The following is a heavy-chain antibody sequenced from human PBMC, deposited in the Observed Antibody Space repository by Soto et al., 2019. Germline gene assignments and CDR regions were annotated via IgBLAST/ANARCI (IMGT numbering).Heavy chain of an antibody. CDR3: AASLGYYDFWSGYLRGYGMDV. D-gene: IGHD3-3*01. V-gene: IGHV1-58*01. Sequence: SVKVSCKASGFTFTSSAVQWVRQARGQRLEWIGWIVVGSGNTNYAQKFQERVTITRDMSTSTAYMGLSSLRSEDTAVYYCAASLGYYDFWSGYLRGYGMDVWGQGTTVTVSS. CDR1: GFTFTSSA. CDR2: IVVGSGNT. J-gene: IGHJ6*02.